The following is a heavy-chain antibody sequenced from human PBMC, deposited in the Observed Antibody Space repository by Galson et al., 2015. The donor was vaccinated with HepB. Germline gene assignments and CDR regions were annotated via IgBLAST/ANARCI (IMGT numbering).Heavy chain of an antibody. J-gene: IGHJ4*02. CDR3: ARDSGSSGFDY. CDR1: GFTFSSYG. Sequence: SLRLSCAASGFTFSSYGMHWVRQAPGKGLEWVAVIWYDGSNKYYADSVKGRFTISRDNSKNTLYLQMNSLRAEDTAVYYCARDSGSSGFDYWGQGTLVTVSS. D-gene: IGHD1-26*01. V-gene: IGHV3-33*08. CDR2: IWYDGSNK.